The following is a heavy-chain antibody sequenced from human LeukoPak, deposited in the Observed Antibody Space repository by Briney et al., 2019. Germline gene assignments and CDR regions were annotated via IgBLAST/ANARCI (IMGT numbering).Heavy chain of an antibody. CDR2: IWYDGSNK. CDR3: ARVGGYDFWSGVDY. Sequence: GGSLRLSCAASGFTFSRYAMSWVRQAPGKGLEWVAVIWYDGSNKYYADSVKGRFTISRDNSKNTLYLQMNTLRAEDTAVYYCARVGGYDFWSGVDYWGQGTLVTVSS. D-gene: IGHD3-3*01. V-gene: IGHV3-33*08. CDR1: GFTFSRYA. J-gene: IGHJ4*02.